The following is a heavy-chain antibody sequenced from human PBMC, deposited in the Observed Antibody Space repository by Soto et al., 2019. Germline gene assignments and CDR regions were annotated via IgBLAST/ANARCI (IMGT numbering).Heavy chain of an antibody. CDR2: INHSGST. D-gene: IGHD2-21*01. J-gene: IGHJ6*02. CDR1: GGSFSGYY. CDR3: ARDYKRENCGSVRCNSLDV. V-gene: IGHV4-34*01. Sequence: KLPETLSLTCAVYGGSFSGYYWSWIRQPPGKGLEWIGEINHSGSTNYNPSLKSRVTISVDTSKNQFSLKLRSVTAADTAVYYCARDYKRENCGSVRCNSLDVWGQGTTVTVSS.